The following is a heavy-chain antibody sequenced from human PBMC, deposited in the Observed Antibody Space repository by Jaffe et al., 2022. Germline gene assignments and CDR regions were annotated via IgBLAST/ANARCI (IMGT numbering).Heavy chain of an antibody. V-gene: IGHV4-61*02. J-gene: IGHJ4*02. CDR2: IYTSGST. CDR1: GGSISSGSYY. CDR3: ATILD. Sequence: QVQLQESGPGLVKPSQTLSLTCTVSGGSISSGSYYWSWIRQPAGKGLEWIGRIYTSGSTNYNPSLKSRVTISVDTSKNQFSLKLSSVTAADTAVYYCATILDWGQGTLVTVSS.